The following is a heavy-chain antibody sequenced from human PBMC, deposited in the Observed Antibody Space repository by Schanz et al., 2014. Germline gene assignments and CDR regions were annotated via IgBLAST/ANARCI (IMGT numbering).Heavy chain of an antibody. D-gene: IGHD3-9*01. Sequence: QGQLVQSGAEVKKPGASVKVSCKASGYTFTSYGITWVRQAPGQGLEWMGWISAYNGHTTYAQKFQGRVTMTADKSTSTVYMEVSGLRSEDTAVYYCAKVDRTRYYAMDVWGQGTTVTASS. J-gene: IGHJ6*02. CDR3: AKVDRTRYYAMDV. V-gene: IGHV1-18*01. CDR2: ISAYNGHT. CDR1: GYTFTSYG.